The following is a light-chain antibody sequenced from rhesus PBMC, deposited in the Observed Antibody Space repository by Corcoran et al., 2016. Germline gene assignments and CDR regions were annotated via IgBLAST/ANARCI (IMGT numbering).Light chain of an antibody. CDR3: QQGNNIPPT. CDR1: SSVSTS. CDR2: KTS. Sequence: EIVLTQSLTSMAVSQGERVTISCTASSSVSTSYLHWYQQRPGFPPSFFVYKTSSLASGVPTRFSGSGSRPSYTLTISSIEAEDAANYYWQQGNNIPPTFGQGNKVEIK. J-gene: IGKJ1*01. V-gene: IGKV3-17*03.